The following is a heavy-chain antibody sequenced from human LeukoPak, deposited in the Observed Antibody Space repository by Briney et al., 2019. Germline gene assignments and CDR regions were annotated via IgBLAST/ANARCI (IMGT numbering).Heavy chain of an antibody. Sequence: GGSLTLSCAASAFTSSSYCTHWVRQAPGEGLEWEAVEWYDGINRFYADSVKGRLTISRENSKNSLYVQTNSLRVEDTAVYYCARDGQRYNSGWAPDDWGQGTLVTVSS. CDR1: AFTSSSYC. V-gene: IGHV3-33*01. D-gene: IGHD6-19*01. CDR3: ARDGQRYNSGWAPDD. CDR2: EWYDGINR. J-gene: IGHJ4*02.